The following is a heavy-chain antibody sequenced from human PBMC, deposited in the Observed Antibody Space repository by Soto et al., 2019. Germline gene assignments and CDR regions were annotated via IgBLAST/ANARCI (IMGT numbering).Heavy chain of an antibody. J-gene: IGHJ6*03. Sequence: GGSLRLXCAASGFTFSNYWMHWVRQAPGKGLVWVSRVNSDGSSTNYADSVRGRFTISRDNAKNTLYLQMNSLRAEDTALYSFARGPLCTSFVFYGSDYYDIDVCSIDSTVPVSS. CDR2: VNSDGSST. CDR1: GFTFSNYW. V-gene: IGHV3-74*01. D-gene: IGHD2-8*01. CDR3: ARGPLCTSFVFYGSDYYDIDV.